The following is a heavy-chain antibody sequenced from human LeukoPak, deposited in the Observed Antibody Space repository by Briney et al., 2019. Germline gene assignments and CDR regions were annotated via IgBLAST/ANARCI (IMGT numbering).Heavy chain of an antibody. CDR2: ISAYNGNT. V-gene: IGHV1-18*01. D-gene: IGHD3-10*01. Sequence: VASVKVSCKASGYTFTSYGISWVRQAPGQGLEWMGWISAYNGNTNYAQKLQGRVTMTTDTSTSTAYMELRSLRSDDTAVYYCARSYYGSGSCYNGDKYNWFDPWGQGTLVTVSS. CDR1: GYTFTSYG. CDR3: ARSYYGSGSCYNGDKYNWFDP. J-gene: IGHJ5*02.